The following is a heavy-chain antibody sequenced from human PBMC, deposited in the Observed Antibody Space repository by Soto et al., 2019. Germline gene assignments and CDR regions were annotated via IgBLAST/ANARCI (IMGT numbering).Heavy chain of an antibody. J-gene: IGHJ4*02. CDR2: ISSSSSTI. Sequence: GGSLRLSCAASGFTFSSYSMNWVRQAPGKGLEWVSYISSSSSTIYYADSVKGRFTISRDNAKNSLYLQMNSLRAEDTAVYYCARAAHWRGYSFFDYWGQGTLVTVSS. CDR1: GFTFSSYS. D-gene: IGHD5-18*01. CDR3: ARAAHWRGYSFFDY. V-gene: IGHV3-48*01.